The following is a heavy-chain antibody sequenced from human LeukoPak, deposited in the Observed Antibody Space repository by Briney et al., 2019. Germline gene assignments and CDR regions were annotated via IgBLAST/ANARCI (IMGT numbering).Heavy chain of an antibody. CDR2: IKQDGSEK. J-gene: IGHJ4*02. CDR3: ARETDDYVWGSYRYTGTDY. Sequence: GGSLRLSCAASGFTFSSYWMSWVRQAPGKGLEWMANIKQDGSEKYYVDSVKGRFTISRDNAKNSLYLQMNSLRAEDTAVYYCARETDDYVWGSYRYTGTDYWGQGTLVTVSS. V-gene: IGHV3-7*01. CDR1: GFTFSSYW. D-gene: IGHD3-16*02.